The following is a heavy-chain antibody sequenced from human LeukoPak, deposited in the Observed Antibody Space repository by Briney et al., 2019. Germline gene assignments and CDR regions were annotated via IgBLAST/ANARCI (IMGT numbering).Heavy chain of an antibody. D-gene: IGHD3-22*01. CDR2: FYTSANT. V-gene: IGHV4-4*09. Sequence: SETLSLTCTVSGDSVSGYYWSWIRQPPGKGLQWIGYFYTSANTNYNPSIKSRVTMSVDTSKNQFSLKLSPVTAADTAVYYCARGLRDEERHYGYYYMDVWGKGTTVTVSS. J-gene: IGHJ6*03. CDR1: GDSVSGYY. CDR3: ARGLRDEERHYGYYYMDV.